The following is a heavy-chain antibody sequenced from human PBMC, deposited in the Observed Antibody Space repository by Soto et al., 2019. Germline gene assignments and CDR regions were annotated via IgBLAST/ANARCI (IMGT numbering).Heavy chain of an antibody. D-gene: IGHD2-15*01. CDR1: GFTFSDFW. CDR2: IKHDGSEK. V-gene: IGHV3-7*01. Sequence: EVQLAESGGDLVQPGGSLRLSCAASGFTFSDFWMSWVRQAPGKGLDWVANIKHDGSEKYYVDSVEGRFTISRDNTKDSLYLQMNSLRAEDTAVYYCARGGSWGPDFWGQGTLVTVSS. CDR3: ARGGSWGPDF. J-gene: IGHJ4*02.